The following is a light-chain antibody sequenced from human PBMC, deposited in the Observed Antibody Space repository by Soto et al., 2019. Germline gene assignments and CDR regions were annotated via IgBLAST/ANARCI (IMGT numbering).Light chain of an antibody. V-gene: IGLV1-44*01. CDR3: AAWDDGLNGVV. Sequence: QSVLTQPPSASGTPGQRVTISCSGSSSNIGSNTVNWYQQLPGTAPKLLIYSGSQRPSGGPDRFSGSKSGTSASLAISGRQSEDEADYYCAAWDDGLNGVVFGGGTKLTVL. J-gene: IGLJ2*01. CDR1: SSNIGSNT. CDR2: SGS.